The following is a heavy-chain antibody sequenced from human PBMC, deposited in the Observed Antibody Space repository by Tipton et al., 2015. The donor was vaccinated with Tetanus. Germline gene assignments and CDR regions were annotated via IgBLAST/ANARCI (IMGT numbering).Heavy chain of an antibody. D-gene: IGHD3-22*01. Sequence: QLVQSGAEMKKPGASVKVSCKASGYTFTGYYIYWVRQAPGQGLEWMGWIDPNSGGTVYAQKFQGGVTMTRDTSISTAYMELRSLRFDDTAVYYCARDRGDYIYYGMDVWGPGTTVTVS. CDR1: GYTFTGYY. CDR3: ARDRGDYIYYGMDV. V-gene: IGHV1-2*02. CDR2: IDPNSGGT. J-gene: IGHJ6*02.